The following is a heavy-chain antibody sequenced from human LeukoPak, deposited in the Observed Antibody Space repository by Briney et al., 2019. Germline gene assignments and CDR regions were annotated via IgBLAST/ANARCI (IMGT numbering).Heavy chain of an antibody. J-gene: IGHJ4*02. CDR3: ARDVRFLEVSMDS. D-gene: IGHD3-3*01. CDR2: ISGSGGST. Sequence: PGGSLRLSCAASGFTFSSYAMSWARQAPGKGLEWVSAISGSGGSTYYADSVKGRFTISRDNSKNTLYLQMNSLRAEDTAVYYCARDVRFLEVSMDSWGQGTLVTVSS. V-gene: IGHV3-23*01. CDR1: GFTFSSYA.